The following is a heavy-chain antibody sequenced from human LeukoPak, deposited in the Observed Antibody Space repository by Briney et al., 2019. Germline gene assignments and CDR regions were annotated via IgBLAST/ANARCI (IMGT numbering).Heavy chain of an antibody. CDR1: GFPFGSYV. V-gene: IGHV3-48*04. Sequence: GGSLRLSCEGSGFPFGSYVMSWVRQAPGKGLEWIAYINHNAEMIFYPDFVKGRFTISRDNAKQSLYLQMDSLTAEDTAVYYCVTSWCRQQRDYWGQGTLVTVSS. CDR2: INHNAEMI. D-gene: IGHD2-8*01. J-gene: IGHJ4*02. CDR3: VTSWCRQQRDY.